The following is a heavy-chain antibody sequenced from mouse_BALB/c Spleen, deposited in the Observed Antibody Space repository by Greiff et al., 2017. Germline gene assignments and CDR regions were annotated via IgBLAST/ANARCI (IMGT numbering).Heavy chain of an antibody. CDR3: ARASIYDGYYLDY. J-gene: IGHJ4*01. D-gene: IGHD2-3*01. CDR1: GYTFSSYW. V-gene: IGHV1-9*01. Sequence: QVQLQQSGAELMKPGASVKISCKATGYTFSSYWIEWVKQRPGHGLEWIGEILPGSGSTNYNEKFKGKATFTADTSSNTAYMQLSSLTSEDSAVYYCARASIYDGYYLDYWGQGTSVTVSS. CDR2: ILPGSGST.